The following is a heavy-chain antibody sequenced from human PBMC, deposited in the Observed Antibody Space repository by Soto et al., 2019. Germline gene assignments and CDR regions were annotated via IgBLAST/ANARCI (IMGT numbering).Heavy chain of an antibody. Sequence: GGSLRLSCAASGFTFSSYAMSWVRQAPGKGLEWVSAISGSGGSTYYADSVKGRFTISRDNSKNTLYLQMNSLRAEDTAVYYCAKDHMIHYYDSSGYSACMDYWGQGTLVTVSS. CDR2: ISGSGGST. J-gene: IGHJ4*02. V-gene: IGHV3-23*01. D-gene: IGHD3-22*01. CDR1: GFTFSSYA. CDR3: AKDHMIHYYDSSGYSACMDY.